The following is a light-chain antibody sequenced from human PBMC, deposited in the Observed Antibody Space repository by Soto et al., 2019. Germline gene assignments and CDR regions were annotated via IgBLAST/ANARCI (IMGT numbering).Light chain of an antibody. CDR3: QSYDSSLSAVV. CDR1: SSNIGAGYD. V-gene: IGLV1-40*01. J-gene: IGLJ2*01. Sequence: QSVLTQPPSVSGAPGQRVTISCTGSSSNIGAGYDVHWCQQFPGTAPKLLLYGSTNRPSGVPDRFSGSKSGTSASLAIAGLQTEDEADYYCQSYDSSLSAVVFGGGTKLTVL. CDR2: GST.